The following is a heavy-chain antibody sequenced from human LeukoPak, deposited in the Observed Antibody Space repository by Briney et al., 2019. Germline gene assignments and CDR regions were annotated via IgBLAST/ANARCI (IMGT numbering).Heavy chain of an antibody. V-gene: IGHV3-23*01. Sequence: GGSLRLSCAASGFTFGSYAMSWVRQAPGKGLEWVSAISGSGGSTYYADSVKGRFTISRDNSKNTLYLQMNSLRAEDTAVYYCAKFSSKSAYYDFWSGYLAYNWFDPWGQGTLVTVSS. J-gene: IGHJ5*02. CDR1: GFTFGSYA. CDR2: ISGSGGST. CDR3: AKFSSKSAYYDFWSGYLAYNWFDP. D-gene: IGHD3-3*01.